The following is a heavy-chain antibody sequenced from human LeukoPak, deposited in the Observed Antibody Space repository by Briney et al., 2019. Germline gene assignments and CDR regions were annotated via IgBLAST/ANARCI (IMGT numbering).Heavy chain of an antibody. V-gene: IGHV4-38-2*02. CDR2: IYHSGST. Sequence: SETLSLTCTVSGYSISSGYYWGWIRQPPGKGLEWIGSIYHSGSTYYNPSLKSRVTISVDTSKNQFSLKLSSVTAADPAVYYCARDQYSYGGGIFDYWGQGTLVTVSS. CDR1: GYSISSGYY. J-gene: IGHJ4*02. D-gene: IGHD5-18*01. CDR3: ARDQYSYGGGIFDY.